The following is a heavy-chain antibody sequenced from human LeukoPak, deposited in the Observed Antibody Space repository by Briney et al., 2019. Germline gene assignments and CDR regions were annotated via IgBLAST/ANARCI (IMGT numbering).Heavy chain of an antibody. CDR1: GGSFSGYY. CDR3: ARGHRGHAPYGSGSPLGY. J-gene: IGHJ4*02. CDR2: INHSGST. V-gene: IGHV4-34*01. D-gene: IGHD3-10*01. Sequence: SETLSLTCAVYGGSFSGYYWSWIRQPPGKGLEWIGEINHSGSTNYNPSLKSRVTISVDTSKNQFSLKLSSVTAADTAVYYCARGHRGHAPYGSGSPLGYWGQGTLVTVSS.